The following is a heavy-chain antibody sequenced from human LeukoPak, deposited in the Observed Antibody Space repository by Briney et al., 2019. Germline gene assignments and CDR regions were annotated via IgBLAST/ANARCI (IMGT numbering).Heavy chain of an antibody. CDR3: ARDLAIAAAGTPDNWFDP. CDR2: INPRGGST. J-gene: IGHJ5*02. Sequence: ASVRVSYTASGYTFTIYNMHGGPQTPGQGLEWRGLINPRGGSTIYAQKFQARVTMTRDMSTSTVYMELSSLRSEDTAVYYCARDLAIAAAGTPDNWFDPWGQGTLVTVSS. CDR1: GYTFTIYN. D-gene: IGHD6-13*01. V-gene: IGHV1-46*01.